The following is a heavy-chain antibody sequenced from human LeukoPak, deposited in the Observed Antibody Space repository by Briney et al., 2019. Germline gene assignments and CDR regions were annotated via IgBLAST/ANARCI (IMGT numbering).Heavy chain of an antibody. V-gene: IGHV3-30*02. CDR1: GFTFSSYG. CDR2: IRCDGSNK. D-gene: IGHD3-10*01. J-gene: IGHJ4*02. Sequence: GGPLRLSCAASGFTFSSYGMHWVRQSTGKGLEWVAFIRCDGSNKFCADSVKGRFTISRDNSKNTLYLQMNSLRPEDTAVYYCVKGPHYYGSGSYLGALDYWGQGTLVTVSS. CDR3: VKGPHYYGSGSYLGALDY.